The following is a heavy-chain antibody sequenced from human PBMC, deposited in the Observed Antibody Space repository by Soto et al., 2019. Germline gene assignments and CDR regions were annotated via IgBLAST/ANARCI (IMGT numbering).Heavy chain of an antibody. CDR2: IRSKANSYAT. J-gene: IGHJ4*02. CDR3: TRQNDFWSGYYDLYDY. V-gene: IGHV3-73*01. CDR1: GFTFSGSA. D-gene: IGHD3-3*01. Sequence: EVQLVESGGGLVQPGGSLKLSCAASGFTFSGSAMHWVRQASGKGLEWVGRIRSKANSYATAYAASVKGRFTISRDDSKNTAYLQMNSLKTEDTAVYYCTRQNDFWSGYYDLYDYWGQGTLVTVSS.